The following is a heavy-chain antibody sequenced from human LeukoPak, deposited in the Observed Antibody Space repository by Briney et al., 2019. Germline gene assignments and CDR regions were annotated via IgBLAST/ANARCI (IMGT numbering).Heavy chain of an antibody. CDR2: SRNKVNTYTT. CDR1: GFTFSDHY. CDR3: ARALRITMVRGRTYYMDV. Sequence: PGGSLRLSCAASGFTFSDHYMDWVRQAPGKGLEWVGRSRNKVNTYTTEYAASVKGRFTISRDDSKNSLYLQMNSLKTEDTAVYYCARALRITMVRGRTYYMDVRGKGTTVTVSS. V-gene: IGHV3-72*01. D-gene: IGHD3-10*01. J-gene: IGHJ6*03.